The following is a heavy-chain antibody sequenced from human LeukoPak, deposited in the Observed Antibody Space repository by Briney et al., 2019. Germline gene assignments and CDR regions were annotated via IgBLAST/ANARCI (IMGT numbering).Heavy chain of an antibody. CDR1: GFTFSSYA. CDR2: ISGSGGST. Sequence: PGGSLRLSCAASGFTFSSYAMSWVRQAPGKGLEWVSAISGSGGSTYYADSVKGRFTISRDNSKNTLYLQMNSLRAEDTAVYYCAKVSWGQLWSNPTDYYYGMDVWGQGTTVTVSS. J-gene: IGHJ6*02. D-gene: IGHD5-18*01. CDR3: AKVSWGQLWSNPTDYYYGMDV. V-gene: IGHV3-23*01.